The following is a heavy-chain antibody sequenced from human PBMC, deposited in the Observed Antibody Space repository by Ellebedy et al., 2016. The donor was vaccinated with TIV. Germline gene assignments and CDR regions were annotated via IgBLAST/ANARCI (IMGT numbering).Heavy chain of an antibody. CDR3: ARRGRGTVGFDN. Sequence: GESLKISCAASGFTFSRYEMHWVRQATGKGLEWVSAVGTAGDTHYAGSVKGRFTISRDNAKNSLYLQMNSLRAEDTAVYYCARRGRGTVGFDNWGQGTLVTVSS. CDR2: VGTAGDT. CDR1: GFTFSRYE. J-gene: IGHJ4*02. D-gene: IGHD1-7*01. V-gene: IGHV3-13*04.